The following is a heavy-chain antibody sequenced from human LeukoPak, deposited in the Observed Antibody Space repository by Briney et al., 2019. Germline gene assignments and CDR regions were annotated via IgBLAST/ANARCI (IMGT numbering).Heavy chain of an antibody. CDR2: INGDGRST. J-gene: IGHJ5*02. Sequence: GASLRLSCAASGFXFSSYWLHWVRQTPGKGLVWVSRINGDGRSTSYADSAKGRLTISRDNAKNTLYLQMNSLRAEDTAVYYSARGTSGWGFDLWGQGSLVTVSS. V-gene: IGHV3-74*01. CDR1: GFXFSSYW. D-gene: IGHD6-19*01. CDR3: ARGTSGWGFDL.